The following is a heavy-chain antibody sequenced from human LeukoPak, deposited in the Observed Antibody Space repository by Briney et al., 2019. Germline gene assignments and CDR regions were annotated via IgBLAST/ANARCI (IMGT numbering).Heavy chain of an antibody. CDR3: TRDNGGDWYAFDI. J-gene: IGHJ3*02. D-gene: IGHD2-21*02. Sequence: SETLSLTCSVSGASISSYYWSWIRQPAGKGLEWIGRIYTGGSTNYNPSLKSRVTMSVDTSKNQFSLKLTPVNAADTALYYCTRDNGGDWYAFDIWGQGTVVTVSS. CDR2: IYTGGST. CDR1: GASISSYY. V-gene: IGHV4-4*07.